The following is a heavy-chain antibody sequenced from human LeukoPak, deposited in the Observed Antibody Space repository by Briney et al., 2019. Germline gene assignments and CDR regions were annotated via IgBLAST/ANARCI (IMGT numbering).Heavy chain of an antibody. Sequence: GGSLRPSCAASGFTFSSYAMSWVRQAPGKGLEWVANIKQDGSEKYYVDSVKGRFTISRDNAKNSLFLQMNSLRAEDTAVYYCARINSGRHLGDAFDIWGQGTTVTVSS. D-gene: IGHD1-26*01. V-gene: IGHV3-7*01. CDR3: ARINSGRHLGDAFDI. CDR2: IKQDGSEK. J-gene: IGHJ3*02. CDR1: GFTFSSYA.